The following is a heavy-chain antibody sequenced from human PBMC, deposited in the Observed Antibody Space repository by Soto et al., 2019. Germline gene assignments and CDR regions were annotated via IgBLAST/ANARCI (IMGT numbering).Heavy chain of an antibody. CDR3: AKATCNFAHTHYFAC. CDR2: ISSDGSNK. D-gene: IGHD4-4*01. J-gene: IGHJ4*02. Sequence: QVQLVESGGGVVQPGRSLRLSCAASGFTFSSYAMHWVRQAPGKGLEWVAEISSDGSNKYYADSVKGRFTISRDNTENTVYLHMGCLSGDDTAVFYRAKATCNFAHTHYFACWGQGTLVTVSS. V-gene: IGHV3-30-3*01. CDR1: GFTFSSYA.